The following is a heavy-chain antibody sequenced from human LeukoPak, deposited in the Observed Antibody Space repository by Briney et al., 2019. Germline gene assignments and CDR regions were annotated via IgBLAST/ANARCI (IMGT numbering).Heavy chain of an antibody. D-gene: IGHD5-24*01. CDR3: AKEVEMATIILGYVDY. J-gene: IGHJ4*02. Sequence: GRSLRLSCAASGFTFSSYGMHWVRQAPGKGLEWVAVISYDGSNKYYADSVKGRFTISRDNSKNTLYLQMNSLRAEDTAVYYCAKEVEMATIILGYVDYWGQGTLVTVSS. CDR1: GFTFSSYG. CDR2: ISYDGSNK. V-gene: IGHV3-30*18.